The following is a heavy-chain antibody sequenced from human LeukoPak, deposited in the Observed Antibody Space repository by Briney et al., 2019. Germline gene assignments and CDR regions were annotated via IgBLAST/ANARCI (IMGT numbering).Heavy chain of an antibody. Sequence: ASVKVSCKASGYTFTSYGISWVRQAPGQGLEWMGWISAYNGNTNYAQKLQGRVTMTTDTSTSTAYMELRSLRSDDTAVYYCARETYYYDSSGYSVSLPPDYWGQGTLVTVSS. V-gene: IGHV1-18*01. J-gene: IGHJ4*02. CDR3: ARETYYYDSSGYSVSLPPDY. CDR2: ISAYNGNT. D-gene: IGHD3-22*01. CDR1: GYTFTSYG.